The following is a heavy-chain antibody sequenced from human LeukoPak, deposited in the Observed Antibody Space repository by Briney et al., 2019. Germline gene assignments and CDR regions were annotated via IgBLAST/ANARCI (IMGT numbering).Heavy chain of an antibody. CDR3: ARRAGAYSHPYDY. CDR1: GFAFSSYG. J-gene: IGHJ4*02. D-gene: IGHD4/OR15-4a*01. Sequence: GGSLRLSCAASGFAFSSYGMHWVRQAPGKGLEWVAYIHYDSSTEDYADSVKGRFTISKDNSKNTLFLQMNNLRAEDTAVYYCARRAGAYSHPYDYWGQGTLVTVSS. V-gene: IGHV3-30*02. CDR2: IHYDSSTE.